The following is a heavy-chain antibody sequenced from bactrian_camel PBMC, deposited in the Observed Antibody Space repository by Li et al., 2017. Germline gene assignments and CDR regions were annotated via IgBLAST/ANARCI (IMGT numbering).Heavy chain of an antibody. D-gene: IGHD3*01. J-gene: IGHJ4*01. Sequence: HVQLVESGGGSVQAGGSLRLSCAASGYTYNRNCMAWFRQAPGKRREGVARIYTGSGNTYYADSVKGRFTISFDSTEKTVTLQMNSLKPEDTAMYFCAGDLFTWLCGLRFEYRYWGKGTQVTVS. CDR3: AGDLFTWLCGLRFEYRY. CDR2: IYTGSGNT. V-gene: IGHV3S1*01. CDR1: GYTYNRNC.